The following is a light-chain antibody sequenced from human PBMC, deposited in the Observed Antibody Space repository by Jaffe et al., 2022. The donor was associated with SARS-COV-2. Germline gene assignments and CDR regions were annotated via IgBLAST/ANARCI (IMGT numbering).Light chain of an antibody. CDR3: HQFASSPET. Sequence: EIVLTQSPGTLSLSPGERATLSCRASQSVSSTYLAWYLQKPGQAPRLLISGASNRATGVPDRFSGSGSGTDFTLTISRLEPEDFAVYYCHQFASSPETFGQGTKVEIK. CDR2: GAS. V-gene: IGKV3-20*01. CDR1: QSVSSTY. J-gene: IGKJ1*01.